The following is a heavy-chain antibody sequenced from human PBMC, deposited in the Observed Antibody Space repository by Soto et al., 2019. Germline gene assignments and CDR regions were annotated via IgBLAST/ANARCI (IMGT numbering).Heavy chain of an antibody. CDR1: GFSLSTSGVA. J-gene: IGHJ4*02. Sequence: QITLKESGPTLVKPTQTLTLTCTLSGFSLSTSGVAVGWIRQPPGKALEWLALIYWDDDKRYSPSLKTRLTLTSDTSKNQLVLTMTNMDPVDTATYYCAHKAHSWSYFDYWGQGTLVTVSS. CDR3: AHKAHSWSYFDY. V-gene: IGHV2-5*02. D-gene: IGHD6-13*01. CDR2: IYWDDDK.